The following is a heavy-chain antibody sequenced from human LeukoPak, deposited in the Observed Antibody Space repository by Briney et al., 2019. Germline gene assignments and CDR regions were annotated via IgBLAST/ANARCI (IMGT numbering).Heavy chain of an antibody. CDR1: GGSISSSIYY. CDR2: IYYSGST. CDR3: ARYSYGTYFDY. Sequence: SETLSLTCTVSGGSISSSIYYWGWIRQPPGKGLEWIGSIYYSGSTYCNPSLKSRVTISVDTSKNQFSLKLSSVTAADTAVYYCARYSYGTYFDYWGQGTLVTVSS. J-gene: IGHJ4*02. D-gene: IGHD5-18*01. V-gene: IGHV4-39*01.